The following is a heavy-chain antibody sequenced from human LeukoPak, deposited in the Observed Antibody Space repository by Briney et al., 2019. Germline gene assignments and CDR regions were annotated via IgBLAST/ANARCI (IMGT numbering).Heavy chain of an antibody. J-gene: IGHJ4*02. D-gene: IGHD3-22*01. CDR1: GFTFSSYS. CDR3: ARDRKYDSSGYYHY. CDR2: ISSSSSYI. Sequence: GGSLRLSCAASGFTFSSYSINWVRQAPGKGPEWVSSISSSSSYIYYADSVKGRFTISRDNAKNSLYLQMNSLRAEDTAVYYCARDRKYDSSGYYHYWGQGTLVTVSS. V-gene: IGHV3-21*01.